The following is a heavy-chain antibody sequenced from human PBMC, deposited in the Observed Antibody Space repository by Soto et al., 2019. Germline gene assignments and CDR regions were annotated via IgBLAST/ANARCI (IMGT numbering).Heavy chain of an antibody. CDR2: ITTSSDSI. D-gene: IGHD5-18*01. J-gene: IGHJ4*02. CDR1: GFTFSSHS. CDR3: ARSTRGFSYGKIDS. V-gene: IGHV3-21*01. Sequence: GGSLRLSCVVSGFTFSSHSMNWVRQAPGKGLEWVSSITTSSDSIYYTDSVKGRFTLSRDNAKNSLFLQMNSLRAEDTAVYYCARSTRGFSYGKIDSWGQGTLVTVSS.